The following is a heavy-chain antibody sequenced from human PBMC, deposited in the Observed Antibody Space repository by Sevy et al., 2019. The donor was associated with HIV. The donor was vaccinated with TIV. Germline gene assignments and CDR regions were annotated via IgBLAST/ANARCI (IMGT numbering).Heavy chain of an antibody. CDR2: FDREDGET. Sequence: ASVKVSCKVSGYTLTELSMHWVRQAPGKGLEWMGRFDREDGETIYAQKFLGRVTITEDTSTDTAYMELSRLSSEDTAVYYCASAREYYSDNSGYLDYWGQGTLVTVSS. CDR1: GYTLTELS. J-gene: IGHJ4*02. CDR3: ASAREYYSDNSGYLDY. D-gene: IGHD3-22*01. V-gene: IGHV1-24*01.